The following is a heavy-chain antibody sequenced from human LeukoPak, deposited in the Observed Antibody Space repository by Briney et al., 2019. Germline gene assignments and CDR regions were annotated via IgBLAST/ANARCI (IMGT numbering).Heavy chain of an antibody. Sequence: GGSQRLSCAASGFTFSTSGMHWVRQAPGKGLEWVAFIHYDGSNKYYGDSVKGRFTVSRDNSKNTLFLQMNSLRAEDRAVYYCAKDKGLSVAVAGPFDYWGQGTLVTVSS. CDR2: IHYDGSNK. D-gene: IGHD6-13*01. V-gene: IGHV3-30*02. CDR3: AKDKGLSVAVAGPFDY. J-gene: IGHJ4*02. CDR1: GFTFSTSG.